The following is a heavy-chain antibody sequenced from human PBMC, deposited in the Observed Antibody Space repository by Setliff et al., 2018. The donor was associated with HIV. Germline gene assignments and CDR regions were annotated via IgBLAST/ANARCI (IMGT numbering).Heavy chain of an antibody. CDR2: MNPNSGDT. D-gene: IGHD3-10*01. CDR3: ARGRSLVRGSGSPEYYYMDV. J-gene: IGHJ6*03. V-gene: IGHV1-8*02. Sequence: ASMKVSCKASGYTLTSYDINWVRQATGQGLEWMGWMNPNSGDTGYAQKFQDRVTMTRNTSISTAYMELSSLRFEDTAVYYCARGRSLVRGSGSPEYYYMDVWGKGTTVTVSS. CDR1: GYTLTSYD.